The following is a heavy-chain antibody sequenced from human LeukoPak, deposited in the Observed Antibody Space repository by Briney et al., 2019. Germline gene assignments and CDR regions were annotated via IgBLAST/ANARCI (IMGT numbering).Heavy chain of an antibody. V-gene: IGHV1-2*02. D-gene: IGHD3-10*01. J-gene: IGHJ1*01. CDR3: ARVRITMVRGPGPYFQH. CDR2: INPNSGGT. Sequence: GASVRVSCKASGYTFSSHGINWVRQAPGQGLEWMGWINPNSGGTNYAQKFQGRVTMTRDTSISTAYMELSRLRSDDTAVYYCARVRITMVRGPGPYFQHWGQGTLVTVSS. CDR1: GYTFSSHG.